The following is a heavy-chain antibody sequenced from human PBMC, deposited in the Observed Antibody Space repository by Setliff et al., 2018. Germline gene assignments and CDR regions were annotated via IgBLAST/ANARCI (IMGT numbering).Heavy chain of an antibody. D-gene: IGHD2-2*03. CDR3: AKDGYCSSTSCYAARYYYYGMDV. CDR1: GFTFSSYW. CDR2: IKQDGSEK. Sequence: GGSLRLSCAASGFTFSSYWMSWVRQAPGKGLEWVANIKQDGSEKYYVDSVKGRFTISRDNAKNSLYLQMNSLRAEDTAVYYCAKDGYCSSTSCYAARYYYYGMDVWGQGTTVTVSS. J-gene: IGHJ6*02. V-gene: IGHV3-7*01.